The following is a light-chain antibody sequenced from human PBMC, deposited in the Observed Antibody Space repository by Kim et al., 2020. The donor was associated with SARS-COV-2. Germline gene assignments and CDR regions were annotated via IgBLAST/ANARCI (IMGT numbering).Light chain of an antibody. CDR2: GAS. CDR3: QQYGSSPYT. CDR1: QSVSSSY. Sequence: EIVLTQSPGTLSLSPGERATLSSRASQSVSSSYLAWYQQKPGQAPRLLIYGASSRATGIPGRFSGSGSGTDFTLTISRLEPEDFAVYYCQQYGSSPYTFGQGTKLEI. V-gene: IGKV3-20*01. J-gene: IGKJ2*01.